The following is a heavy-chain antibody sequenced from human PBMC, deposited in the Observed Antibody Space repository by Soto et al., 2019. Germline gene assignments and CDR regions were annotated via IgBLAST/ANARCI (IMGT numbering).Heavy chain of an antibody. J-gene: IGHJ4*02. CDR3: ARDGNFWSGYYVIGNDY. D-gene: IGHD3-3*01. Sequence: GVSLRLSCAASGFTFSSYWMSWVRQAPGKGLEWVANIKQDGSEKYYVDSVKGRFTISRDNAKNSLYLQMNSLRAEDTAVYYCARDGNFWSGYYVIGNDYWGQGTLVNVSS. V-gene: IGHV3-7*01. CDR2: IKQDGSEK. CDR1: GFTFSSYW.